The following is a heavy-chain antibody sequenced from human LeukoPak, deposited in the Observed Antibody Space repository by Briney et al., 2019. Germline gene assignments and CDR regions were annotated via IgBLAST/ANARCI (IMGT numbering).Heavy chain of an antibody. D-gene: IGHD7-27*01. Sequence: ASVKVSCKASGYTFTGYYTHWVRQAPGQGLEWMGRINPNSGGTNYAQKFQGRVTMTRDTSISTAYMELSRLRSDDTAVYYCARDPTLGLMLFDIWGQGTMVTVSS. CDR1: GYTFTGYY. CDR3: ARDPTLGLMLFDI. CDR2: INPNSGGT. J-gene: IGHJ3*02. V-gene: IGHV1-2*06.